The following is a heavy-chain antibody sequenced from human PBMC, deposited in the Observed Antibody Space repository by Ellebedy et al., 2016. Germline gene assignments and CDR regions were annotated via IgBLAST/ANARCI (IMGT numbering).Heavy chain of an antibody. V-gene: IGHV4-39*01. D-gene: IGHD3-10*01. J-gene: IGHJ6*03. Sequence: GSLRLXXTVSGDSITNGGYYWGWIRQPPGKGLEWIGTFYYSGGTYYNPSLKSRVTISKDMSGNQFSLNLSSMTAADTAVYYCARLINRGHYNYYMDVWGKGTTVTVSS. CDR3: ARLINRGHYNYYMDV. CDR1: GDSITNGGYY. CDR2: FYYSGGT.